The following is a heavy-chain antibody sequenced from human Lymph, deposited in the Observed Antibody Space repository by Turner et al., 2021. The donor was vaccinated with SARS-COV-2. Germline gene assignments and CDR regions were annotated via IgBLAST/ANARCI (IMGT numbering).Heavy chain of an antibody. CDR2: ISSTSSYI. CDR1: GFTFSTYS. Sequence: EVQLVESGGGMVKPGGSLRLSCAASGFTFSTYSMNWVRQAPGKGLEWISSISSTSSYIYYADSGKGRFTISRDDAKNSLFLQMNSLRAEDTAVYYCARDIPTTADYFDCWGQGTLVTVSS. J-gene: IGHJ4*02. V-gene: IGHV3-21*01. CDR3: ARDIPTTADYFDC. D-gene: IGHD4-17*01.